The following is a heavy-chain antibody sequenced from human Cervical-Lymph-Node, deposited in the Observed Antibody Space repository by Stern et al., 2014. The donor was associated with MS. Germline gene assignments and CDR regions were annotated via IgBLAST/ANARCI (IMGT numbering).Heavy chain of an antibody. V-gene: IGHV3-30*04. D-gene: IGHD3-3*01. J-gene: IGHJ4*02. CDR2: ISFDGRNK. CDR3: ARDDLRNYDFSWRN. CDR1: RFTFSSYA. Sequence: VQLEESGGGVVQPGRSLRLSCAASRFTFSSYAMHWVRQAPGKGLEWVAVISFDGRNKYYADAVRGRFTISRDNSKNTLYLQMNSLGAEDTAVYYCARDDLRNYDFSWRNWGQGTLVTVSS.